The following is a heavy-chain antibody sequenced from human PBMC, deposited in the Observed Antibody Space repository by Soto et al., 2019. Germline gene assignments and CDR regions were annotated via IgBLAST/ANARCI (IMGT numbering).Heavy chain of an antibody. Sequence: SVKVSCKASGDPFTTYDINWVRQATGHGLEWMGWINPNSGNIGYAQRFQGRVTMTRDTAIRTAYMEVSSLRSDDTAVYYCARGRASGSYYLLDYWGQGTLVTVSS. V-gene: IGHV1-8*01. CDR1: GDPFTTYD. J-gene: IGHJ4*02. CDR3: ARGRASGSYYLLDY. CDR2: INPNSGNI. D-gene: IGHD3-10*01.